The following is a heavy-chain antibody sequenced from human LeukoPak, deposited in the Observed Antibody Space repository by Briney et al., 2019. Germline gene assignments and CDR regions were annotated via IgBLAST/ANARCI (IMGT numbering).Heavy chain of an antibody. V-gene: IGHV3-30-3*01. Sequence: GRSLRLSCAASGFTFRSYAMHWVRQAPGKGLEWVAFIAYDGSRIYYADSVKGRFTISRDNSKNTVHLQMNSLRTEDMAVYYCAKGGFWGMGATSADYWGQGTLVTVSS. CDR2: IAYDGSRI. D-gene: IGHD1-26*01. CDR1: GFTFRSYA. CDR3: AKGGFWGMGATSADY. J-gene: IGHJ4*02.